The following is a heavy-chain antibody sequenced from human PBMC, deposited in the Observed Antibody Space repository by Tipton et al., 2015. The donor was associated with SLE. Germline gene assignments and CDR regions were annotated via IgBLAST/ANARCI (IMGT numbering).Heavy chain of an antibody. CDR3: ARLTTIFGVGVSDY. D-gene: IGHD3-3*01. Sequence: TLSLTCTVSGGSISSSSYYWGWIRQPPGKGLEWIGSIYYSGSTYYNPSLKSRVTISVDTSKNQFSLKPSSVAAADTAVYYCARLTTIFGVGVSDYWGQGTLVAVSS. J-gene: IGHJ4*02. V-gene: IGHV4-39*01. CDR2: IYYSGST. CDR1: GGSISSSSYY.